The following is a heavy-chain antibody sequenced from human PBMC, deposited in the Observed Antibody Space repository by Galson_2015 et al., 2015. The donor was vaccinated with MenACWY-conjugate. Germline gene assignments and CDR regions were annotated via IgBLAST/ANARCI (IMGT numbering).Heavy chain of an antibody. Sequence: TLSLTCTVSGDSISSKSYSWGWVRQPPGQGLEWIGTSYSSGNTHYNPSLKSRVTISVDTSENQFSLKLTSVTTADTAVYYCSRVRGTTGTDSWGQGTLVSVSS. CDR1: GDSISSKSYS. V-gene: IGHV4-39*07. J-gene: IGHJ4*02. D-gene: IGHD1-1*01. CDR2: SYSSGNT. CDR3: SRVRGTTGTDS.